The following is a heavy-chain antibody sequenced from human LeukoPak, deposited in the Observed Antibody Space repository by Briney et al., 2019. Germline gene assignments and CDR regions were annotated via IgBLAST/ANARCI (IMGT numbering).Heavy chain of an antibody. CDR2: IYYSGST. V-gene: IGHV4-59*08. CDR3: ARHTTMVHFDF. CDR1: GGSVKSYY. J-gene: IGHJ4*02. Sequence: SETLSLTCTVSGGSVKSYYWSWIRQPPGKGLEWIGYIYYSGSTNYNPSLESRVTMSVDTSKNQFSLKLSSVTAADTAVYYCARHTTMVHFDFWGQGTLVTVSS. D-gene: IGHD4/OR15-4a*01.